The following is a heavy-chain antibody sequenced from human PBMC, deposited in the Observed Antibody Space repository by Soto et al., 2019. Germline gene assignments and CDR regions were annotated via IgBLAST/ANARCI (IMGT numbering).Heavy chain of an antibody. D-gene: IGHD3-3*01. V-gene: IGHV3-30*18. CDR3: AKHQGGVTDFYYGMDV. CDR2: ISYDGSNK. CDR1: GFTFSSYG. Sequence: GGSLRLSCAAPGFTFSSYGMHWVRQAPGKGLEWVAVISYDGSNKYYADSVKGRFTISRDNSKNTLYLQMNSLRAEDTAVYYCAKHQGGVTDFYYGMDVWGQGTTVTVSS. J-gene: IGHJ6*02.